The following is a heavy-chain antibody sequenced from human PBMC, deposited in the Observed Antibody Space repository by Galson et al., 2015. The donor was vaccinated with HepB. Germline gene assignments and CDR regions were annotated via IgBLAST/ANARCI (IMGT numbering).Heavy chain of an antibody. Sequence: LRLSCAGSGFTFSNAWMTWVRQAPGTGLEWVGRIKSKYNDGTIDYAAPVKGRFTISRDDSRNTVFLEMNSLKTEDTGVYYCTTVRGYYASGVWGQGTMVTVSS. CDR3: TTVRGYYASGV. CDR2: IKSKYNDGTI. J-gene: IGHJ3*01. D-gene: IGHD5-18*01. V-gene: IGHV3-15*01. CDR1: GFTFSNAW.